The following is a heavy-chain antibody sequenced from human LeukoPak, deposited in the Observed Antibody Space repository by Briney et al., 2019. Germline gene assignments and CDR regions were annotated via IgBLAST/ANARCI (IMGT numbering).Heavy chain of an antibody. CDR3: ARDLYYYGSGTYYLDAFDI. D-gene: IGHD3-10*01. CDR2: TYYRSKWYN. J-gene: IGHJ3*02. CDR1: GDSVSSNSAA. V-gene: IGHV6-1*01. Sequence: SQTLSLTCAISGDSVSSNSAAWNWIRQSPSRGLEWLGRTYYRSKWYNDYAVSVKSRITINPDTSKNQFSLQLNSVTPEDTAVYYCARDLYYYGSGTYYLDAFDIWGQGTMVTVSS.